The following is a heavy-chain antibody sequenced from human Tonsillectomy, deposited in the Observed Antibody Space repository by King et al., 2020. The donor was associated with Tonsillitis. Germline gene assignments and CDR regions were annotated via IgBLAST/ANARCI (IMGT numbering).Heavy chain of an antibody. J-gene: IGHJ2*01. V-gene: IGHV3-21*01. CDR1: GFTFSSYS. Sequence: VQLVESGGGLVKPGGSLRLSCAASGFTFSSYSMNWVRQAPGKGLEWVSSISSSSSYIYYAYSVKGRFTISRDNAKNSLYLQMNSLRAEDTAVYYCARTPGGGWLDPKPYWYFDLWGRGTLVTVSS. CDR3: ARTPGGGWLDPKPYWYFDL. D-gene: IGHD5-24*01. CDR2: ISSSSSYI.